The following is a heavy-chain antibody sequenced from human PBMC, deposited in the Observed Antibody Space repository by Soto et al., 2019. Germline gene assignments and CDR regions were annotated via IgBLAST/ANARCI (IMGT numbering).Heavy chain of an antibody. V-gene: IGHV3-23*01. D-gene: IGHD3-22*01. CDR3: AKDAPQYYYDSSGYPLDY. Sequence: EVQLLESGGGLVQPGGSLRLSCAASGFTFSSYAMSWVRQAPGKGLEWVSAISGSGGSTYYADSVKGRFTISRDNSKNTLYLQMNSLRAEDTAVYYCAKDAPQYYYDSSGYPLDYWGQGTLLTVSS. CDR1: GFTFSSYA. CDR2: ISGSGGST. J-gene: IGHJ4*02.